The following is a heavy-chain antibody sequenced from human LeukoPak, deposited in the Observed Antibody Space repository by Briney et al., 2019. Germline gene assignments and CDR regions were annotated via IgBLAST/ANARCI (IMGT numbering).Heavy chain of an antibody. Sequence: TSGTLSLTCAVSGGSISSNNWWSWVRQPPGKGLEWIGEIYHSGSTNYNPSLKSRVTISVDKSKNQFSLKLSPVTAADTAVYYCATNPRQGDYVDYWGQGTLVTVSS. V-gene: IGHV4-4*02. CDR1: GGSISSNNW. J-gene: IGHJ4*02. CDR3: ATNPRQGDYVDY. CDR2: IYHSGST.